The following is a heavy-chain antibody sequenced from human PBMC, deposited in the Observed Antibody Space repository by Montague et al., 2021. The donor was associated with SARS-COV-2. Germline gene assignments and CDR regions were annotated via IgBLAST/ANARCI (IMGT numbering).Heavy chain of an antibody. CDR1: GGSFSGYY. D-gene: IGHD2-2*01. CDR2: INHSGST. J-gene: IGHJ6*03. V-gene: IGHV4-34*01. Sequence: SETLSLTCAVYGGSFSGYYWSWIRQPPGKGLEWIGEINHSGSTNYNPSLKSRVTISVDTSKNQFSLKLSSVTAADTAVYYCARGHIVVVPAAIGLLRQFYYCYMDVWGEGTTVTVSS. CDR3: ARGHIVVVPAAIGLLRQFYYCYMDV.